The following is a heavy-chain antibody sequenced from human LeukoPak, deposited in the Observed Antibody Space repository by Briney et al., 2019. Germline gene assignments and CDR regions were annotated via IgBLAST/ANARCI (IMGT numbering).Heavy chain of an antibody. V-gene: IGHV4-39*01. D-gene: IGHD3-10*01. CDR3: ASKPIFYDLGSHWYYFDY. J-gene: IGHJ4*02. CDR2: IYYSGTS. CDR1: GGSISSTNYY. Sequence: PSETLSLTCTVSGGSISSTNYYWGWIRQPPGKGLEWIASIYYSGTSYYNPSLASRVTISVDTSRNQFSLRLSSVTAADTAVYYCASKPIFYDLGSHWYYFDYWGQGTLVTVSS.